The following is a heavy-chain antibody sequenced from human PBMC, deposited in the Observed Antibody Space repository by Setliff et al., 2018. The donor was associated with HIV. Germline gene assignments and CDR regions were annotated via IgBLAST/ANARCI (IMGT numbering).Heavy chain of an antibody. D-gene: IGHD6-19*01. CDR3: ALAGRAVYY. CDR2: INQDGSEK. V-gene: IGHV3-7*01. J-gene: IGHJ4*02. Sequence: TGGSLRLSCAASGFTFSSYWMSWVRQAPGKGLEWVANINQDGSEKYYVDSVKGRFTISRDSAKNSLFLQMNSLKAEDTAVYFCALAGRAVYYWGQGTLVTVSS. CDR1: GFTFSSYW.